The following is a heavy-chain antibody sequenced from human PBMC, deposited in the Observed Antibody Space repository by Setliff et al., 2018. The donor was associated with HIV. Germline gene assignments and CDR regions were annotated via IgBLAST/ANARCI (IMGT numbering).Heavy chain of an antibody. J-gene: IGHJ6*02. CDR2: ISGSGGST. CDR1: GFTFSNFA. CDR3: AKRAQIYYYYYGMDV. V-gene: IGHV3-23*01. Sequence: GGSLRLSCTASGFTFSNFAITWVRQAPGKGLEWVSAISGSGGSTYYADSVKGRFTISRDNSKNTLYLQMNSLRAEDTAVYYCAKRAQIYYYYYGMDVWGQGTTVTVSS.